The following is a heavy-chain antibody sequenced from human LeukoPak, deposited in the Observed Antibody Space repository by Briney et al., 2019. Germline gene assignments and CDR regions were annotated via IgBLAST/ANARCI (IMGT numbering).Heavy chain of an antibody. Sequence: GGSLRLSCAASGFTFSSYCMHWLRQAPGKGLVWVSRINSDGSSTSYAESVKGRFTISRDNAKNTLYLQMNSLRAEDTAVYYCARDVDSSGYSPWFDPWGQGTLVTVSS. CDR1: GFTFSSYC. CDR2: INSDGSST. CDR3: ARDVDSSGYSPWFDP. D-gene: IGHD3-22*01. J-gene: IGHJ5*02. V-gene: IGHV3-74*01.